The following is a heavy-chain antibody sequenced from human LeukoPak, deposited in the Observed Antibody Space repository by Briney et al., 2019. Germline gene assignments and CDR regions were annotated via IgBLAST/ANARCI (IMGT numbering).Heavy chain of an antibody. J-gene: IGHJ5*02. Sequence: APVKVSCKASGYTFTSYDINWVRQATGQGLEWMGWINPNSGGTNYAQKFQGRVTMTRDTSISTAYMELSRLRSDDTAVYYCARIVVVPAALGFDPWGQGTLVTVSS. D-gene: IGHD2-2*01. CDR2: INPNSGGT. CDR3: ARIVVVPAALGFDP. V-gene: IGHV1-2*02. CDR1: GYTFTSYD.